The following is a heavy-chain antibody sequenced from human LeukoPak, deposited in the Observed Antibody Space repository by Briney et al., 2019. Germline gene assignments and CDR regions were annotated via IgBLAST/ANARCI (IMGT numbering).Heavy chain of an antibody. CDR1: GGSFSGYY. D-gene: IGHD5-18*01. Sequence: PSETLSLTCAVYGGSFSGYYWSWIRRPPGKGLEWIGEINHSGSTYYNPSLKSRVTISVDTSKNQFSLKLSSVTAADTAVYYCARELRVDTAMVYPKYYYYGMDVWGQGTTVTVSS. V-gene: IGHV4-34*01. J-gene: IGHJ6*02. CDR3: ARELRVDTAMVYPKYYYYGMDV. CDR2: INHSGST.